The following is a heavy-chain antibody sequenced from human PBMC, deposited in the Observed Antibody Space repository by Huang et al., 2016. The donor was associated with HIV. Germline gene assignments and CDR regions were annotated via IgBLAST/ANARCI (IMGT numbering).Heavy chain of an antibody. CDR1: GFAFSSYG. CDR3: AYQQWLVGGLNH. D-gene: IGHD6-19*01. J-gene: IGHJ5*02. CDR2: IGSDSRYI. Sequence: EVELVESGGGLVKPGGSLRLSCAASGFAFSSYGINLVRQAPGKGLECVAFIGSDSRYIYYADSVKGRVTISRDNAKSSIYLQLDSLRAEDTAVYYCAYQQWLVGGLNHWGQGTLVVVSS. V-gene: IGHV3-21*02.